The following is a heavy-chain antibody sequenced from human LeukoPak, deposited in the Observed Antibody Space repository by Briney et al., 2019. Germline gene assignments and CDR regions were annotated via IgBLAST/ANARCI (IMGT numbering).Heavy chain of an antibody. Sequence: GESLKISCQGSGYRFTSYWISWVRQMPGKGLEWMGRIDPSDSYTKYRLSFQGHVTLSADKSISTAYLQWSSLKASDTAMYYCARLEYGDYVHASWGQGTLVTVSS. D-gene: IGHD4-17*01. V-gene: IGHV5-10-1*01. CDR1: GYRFTSYW. CDR2: IDPSDSYT. J-gene: IGHJ4*02. CDR3: ARLEYGDYVHAS.